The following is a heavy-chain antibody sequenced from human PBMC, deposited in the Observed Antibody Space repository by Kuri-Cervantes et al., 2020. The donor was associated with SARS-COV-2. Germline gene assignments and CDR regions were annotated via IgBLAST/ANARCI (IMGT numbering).Heavy chain of an antibody. D-gene: IGHD3-9*01. Sequence: GESLKISCAASGFTFSSYAMSWVRQAPGKGLEWVSVICSGGSSTYYADSVKGRFTISRDNSKNTLYLQMNSLRAEDTAVYYCARDPLVFDWLSLFDYWGQGTLVTVSS. CDR1: GFTFSSYA. J-gene: IGHJ4*02. CDR2: ICSGGSST. V-gene: IGHV3-23*03. CDR3: ARDPLVFDWLSLFDY.